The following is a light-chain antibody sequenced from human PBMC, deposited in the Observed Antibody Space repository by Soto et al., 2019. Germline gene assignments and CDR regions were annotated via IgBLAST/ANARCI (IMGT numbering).Light chain of an antibody. CDR2: GAS. Sequence: EILMTQSPATLSVSLGDRATLSCRASQSVSSNLAWYQQKPGQAPRLLIYGASTRATGIPARFSGSGSGTEFTLTISSLQSEDFAVYYCQQYKNWPLTFGGGTKVDIK. V-gene: IGKV3-15*01. CDR3: QQYKNWPLT. CDR1: QSVSSN. J-gene: IGKJ4*01.